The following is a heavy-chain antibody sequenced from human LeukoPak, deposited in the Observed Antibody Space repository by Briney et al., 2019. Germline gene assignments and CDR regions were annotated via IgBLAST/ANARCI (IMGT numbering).Heavy chain of an antibody. Sequence: GGSLRLSCAASGFTFSSYAMHWGRQAPGKGLEYVSAISSNGGSTYYANSVKGRFTISRDNSKNTMYLQMGSLRAEDMAVYYCARESYYDILTGYSNENAFDIWGQGTMVTVSS. V-gene: IGHV3-64*01. CDR3: ARESYYDILTGYSNENAFDI. CDR2: ISSNGGST. CDR1: GFTFSSYA. J-gene: IGHJ3*02. D-gene: IGHD3-9*01.